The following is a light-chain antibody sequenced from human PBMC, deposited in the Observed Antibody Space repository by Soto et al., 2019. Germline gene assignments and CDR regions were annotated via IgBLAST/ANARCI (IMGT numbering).Light chain of an antibody. J-gene: IGKJ5*01. CDR2: KAS. V-gene: IGKV1-5*03. CDR3: QQYNSYSIT. CDR1: QTISSW. Sequence: DTQMTQSPSILSASVGDRVTITYRASQTISSWLAWYQQKPGKAPKLLIYKASSLESGVPSRFSGSGSGTEFTLTISSLQPDDFATYYCQQYNSYSITFGQGTRLEIK.